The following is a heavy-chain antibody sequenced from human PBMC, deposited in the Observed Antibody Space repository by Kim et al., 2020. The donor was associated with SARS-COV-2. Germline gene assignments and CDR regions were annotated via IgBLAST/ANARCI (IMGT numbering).Heavy chain of an antibody. Sequence: WGSLRLSCAASGVTVSSNYMSWVRQAPGKGLEWVSVIYSGGSTYYADSVKGRFTISRDNSKNTLYLQMNSLRAEDTAVDYCARYNSGWYGYYWGQGTLVT. D-gene: IGHD6-19*01. CDR2: IYSGGST. V-gene: IGHV3-53*01. J-gene: IGHJ4*02. CDR3: ARYNSGWYGYY. CDR1: GVTVSSNY.